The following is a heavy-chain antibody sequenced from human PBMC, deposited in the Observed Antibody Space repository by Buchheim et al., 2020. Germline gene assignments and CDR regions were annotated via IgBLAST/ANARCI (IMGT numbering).Heavy chain of an antibody. J-gene: IGHJ6*02. CDR2: IYPGDSDT. Sequence: EVQLVQSGAEVKKPGESLKISCKGSGYSFTSYWIGWVRQMPGKGLEWMGIIYPGDSDTRYSPSFQGQVTIPSHKSIRTAYPQWSSLKASDTAMYYCARQDSSSWYNLHYGMDVWGQGTT. V-gene: IGHV5-51*01. CDR3: ARQDSSSWYNLHYGMDV. D-gene: IGHD6-13*01. CDR1: GYSFTSYW.